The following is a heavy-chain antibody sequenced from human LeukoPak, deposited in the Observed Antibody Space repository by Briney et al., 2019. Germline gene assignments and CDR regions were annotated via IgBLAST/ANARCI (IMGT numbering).Heavy chain of an antibody. CDR2: IYYSGST. Sequence: SQTLSLTCTVSGGSISSGDYYWSWIRQPPGKGLEWIGYIYYSGSTYYNPSLKSRVTISVDTSKNQFSLKLSSVTAADTAVYYCARAAYGDYVSSFDYWGQGTLVTVSS. D-gene: IGHD4-17*01. J-gene: IGHJ4*02. V-gene: IGHV4-30-4*01. CDR3: ARAAYGDYVSSFDY. CDR1: GGSISSGDYY.